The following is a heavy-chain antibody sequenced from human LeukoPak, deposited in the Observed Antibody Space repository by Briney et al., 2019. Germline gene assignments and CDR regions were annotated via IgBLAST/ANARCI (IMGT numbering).Heavy chain of an antibody. J-gene: IGHJ4*02. CDR2: MNPNRGNT. V-gene: IGHV1-8*01. CDR1: GYTLTSYD. Sequence: ASVKVSCKASGYTLTSYDINWVRPATGQGLEWMGWMNPNRGNTGSTQKFRGRVIMTRNTSISTASMELSSLRSEDTAVYYCARVWGRFKVFGSGYYPFDYWGQGTLVTVSS. D-gene: IGHD3-22*01. CDR3: ARVWGRFKVFGSGYYPFDY.